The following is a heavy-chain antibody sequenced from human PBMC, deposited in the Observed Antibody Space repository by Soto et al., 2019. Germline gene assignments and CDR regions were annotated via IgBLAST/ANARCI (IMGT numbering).Heavy chain of an antibody. CDR2: ISSGSDYI. CDR1: GFTFDTYT. Sequence: GGSLRLSCAASGFTFDTYTMNWVRQAPGKGLEWVSSISSGSDYIYFADSVQGRFTISRDNAKNSLYLQMNSLRAEDTAVYYCARESEDLTSNFDYWGQGTLVTVSS. V-gene: IGHV3-21*01. J-gene: IGHJ4*02. CDR3: ARESEDLTSNFDY.